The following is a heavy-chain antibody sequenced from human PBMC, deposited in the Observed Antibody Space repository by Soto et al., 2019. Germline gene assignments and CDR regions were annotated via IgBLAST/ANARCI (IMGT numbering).Heavy chain of an antibody. J-gene: IGHJ4*02. Sequence: QVQLVQSGAEVKKPGASVKVSCKASGYTFTSYDINWVRQATGQGLEWMGWMNPNSGNTGYAQKCQGRVTMTRNTSISTAYMELGSLRSEDTAVYYCARGKYSNGWNMFDYWGQGTLVTVSS. V-gene: IGHV1-8*01. CDR1: GYTFTSYD. CDR2: MNPNSGNT. CDR3: ARGKYSNGWNMFDY. D-gene: IGHD6-19*01.